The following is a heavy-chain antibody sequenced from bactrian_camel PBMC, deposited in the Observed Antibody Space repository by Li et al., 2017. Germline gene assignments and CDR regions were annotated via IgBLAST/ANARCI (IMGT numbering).Heavy chain of an antibody. CDR1: GHSRGSNC. J-gene: IGHJ4*01. V-gene: IGHV3S54*01. D-gene: IGHD3*01. Sequence: QLVESGGGLVQPGGSLRLSCVVSGHSRGSNCVGWYRLPPGRAPAEREGIAAIRRSGGETWYAGSVKGRFTISRDNAKIMVYLQMNSLKSEDTALYFCATGEGFDCSGAYCSLHYWGQGTQVTVS. CDR3: ATGEGFDCSGAYCSLHY. CDR2: IRRSGGET.